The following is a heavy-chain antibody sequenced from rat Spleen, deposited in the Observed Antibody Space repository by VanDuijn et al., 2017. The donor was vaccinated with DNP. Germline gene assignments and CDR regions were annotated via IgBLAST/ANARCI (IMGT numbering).Heavy chain of an antibody. CDR3: ARHGEVHLRYAMDA. CDR1: GFTFSDYY. J-gene: IGHJ4*01. CDR2: IGSDGYAP. D-gene: IGHD2-1*01. V-gene: IGHV5-22*01. Sequence: EVQLVESGGDLVQPGRSLKLFCAASGFTFSDYYMAWFRQAPTEGLKWVAYIGSDGYAPYYGDSVKGRFTISRDNAKRTLYLQMNSLRSEETATYYCARHGEVHLRYAMDAWGQGTSVTVSS.